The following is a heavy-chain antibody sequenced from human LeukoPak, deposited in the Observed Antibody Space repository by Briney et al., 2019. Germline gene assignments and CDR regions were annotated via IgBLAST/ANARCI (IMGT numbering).Heavy chain of an antibody. CDR2: ISSSSSYI. Sequence: GGSLRLSCEASGFTFSDYYMTWVRQAPGKGLEWVSSISSSSSYIYYADSVKGRFTISRDNAKNSLYLQMNSLRAEDTAVYYCAIGSSQRPYDAFDIWGQGTMVTVSS. J-gene: IGHJ3*02. CDR3: AIGSSQRPYDAFDI. V-gene: IGHV3-11*06. D-gene: IGHD1-26*01. CDR1: GFTFSDYY.